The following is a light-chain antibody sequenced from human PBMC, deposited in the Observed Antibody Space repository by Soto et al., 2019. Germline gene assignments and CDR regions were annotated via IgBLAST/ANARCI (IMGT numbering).Light chain of an antibody. CDR1: QGISSS. CDR3: QQLDSYPLT. CDR2: AAS. Sequence: DIQLTQTPSVLSAFVGDRVTITSRTSQGISSSLAWYQQKPGEAPKLLIYAASTLPSGVPPRFSGSGSGTEFTLTISSLQPEDFASYYCQQLDSYPLTFGQGTRLEI. V-gene: IGKV1-9*01. J-gene: IGKJ5*01.